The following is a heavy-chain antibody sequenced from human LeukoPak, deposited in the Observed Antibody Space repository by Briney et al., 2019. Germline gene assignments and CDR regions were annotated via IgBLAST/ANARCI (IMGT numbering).Heavy chain of an antibody. D-gene: IGHD3-9*01. Sequence: SETLSLTCTVSGGSISSSSYYWGWIRQPPGKGLEWIGSIYYSGSTYYNPSLKSRVTISVDTSKNQFSLKLSSVTAADTAVYYCARNKLLYYDILTGEYYYYGMDVWGQGTTVTVSS. CDR1: GGSISSSSYY. J-gene: IGHJ6*02. V-gene: IGHV4-39*01. CDR2: IYYSGST. CDR3: ARNKLLYYDILTGEYYYYGMDV.